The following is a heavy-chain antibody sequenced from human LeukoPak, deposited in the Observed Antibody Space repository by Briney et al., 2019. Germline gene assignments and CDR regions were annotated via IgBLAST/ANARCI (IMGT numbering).Heavy chain of an antibody. J-gene: IGHJ5*02. Sequence: ASVKVSCKASGFTFTSSAMQWVRQPRGQRLEWIGWIVVGSGNTAYAQKFQERVTITRDMSTSTAYLELTSLRSEDTAVYYCAADPYFDISGYHLTRGGWFDPWGQGTLVTVSS. CDR1: GFTFTSSA. D-gene: IGHD3-22*01. CDR2: IVVGSGNT. CDR3: AADPYFDISGYHLTRGGWFDP. V-gene: IGHV1-58*02.